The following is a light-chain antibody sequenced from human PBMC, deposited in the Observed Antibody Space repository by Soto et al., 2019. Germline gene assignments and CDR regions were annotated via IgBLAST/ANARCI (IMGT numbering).Light chain of an antibody. J-gene: IGKJ4*01. CDR3: MQALQTPLT. CDR1: QSLLHSNGYTY. Sequence: DIVMTQSPLSLPVTPGEPASISCRSSQSLLHSNGYTYLDWYLQKPGQSPQLLIYLGSNRASGVPDRFSGSGSGTDFTLKISRVEAEDVGVYYGMQALQTPLTFGGGTKVEIK. V-gene: IGKV2-28*01. CDR2: LGS.